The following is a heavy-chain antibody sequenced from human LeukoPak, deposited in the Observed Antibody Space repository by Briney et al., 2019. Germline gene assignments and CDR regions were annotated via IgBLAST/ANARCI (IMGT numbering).Heavy chain of an antibody. D-gene: IGHD1-1*01. CDR3: AKDRGGAWNYFDS. CDR2: LSVSGDTT. Sequence: TGGSLRLSCSASGFTFSTYAMSWVRQAPGKGLEWVTSLSVSGDTTFYADSVKGRFTISRDTSRNTLYLQMNSLRAEDTAVYYCAKDRGGAWNYFDSWGQGTLVTVSS. V-gene: IGHV3-23*01. CDR1: GFTFSTYA. J-gene: IGHJ4*02.